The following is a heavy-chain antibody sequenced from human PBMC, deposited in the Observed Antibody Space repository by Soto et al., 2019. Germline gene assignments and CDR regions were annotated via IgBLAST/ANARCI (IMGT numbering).Heavy chain of an antibody. CDR3: ARGHSEVYGGNHWYFDL. J-gene: IGHJ2*01. CDR2: IIPIFGTA. V-gene: IGHV1-69*01. Sequence: QGQLVQSGAEVKKPGSSVKVSCKASGGTFSSYAISWVRQAPGQGLEWMGGIIPIFGTANYAQKFQGRVTITADESTSTAYMELSSLRSEDTAVYYCARGHSEVYGGNHWYFDLWGRGTLVTVSS. CDR1: GGTFSSYA. D-gene: IGHD4-17*01.